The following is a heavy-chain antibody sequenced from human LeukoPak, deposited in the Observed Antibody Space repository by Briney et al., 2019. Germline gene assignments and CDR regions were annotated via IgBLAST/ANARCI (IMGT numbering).Heavy chain of an antibody. CDR3: ARVGVVSDASGIMDY. V-gene: IGHV1-2*02. J-gene: IGHJ4*02. Sequence: ASVKVSCKASGYTFTGYYMHWVRQAPGQGLEWMGWINPNSGGTNYAQKFQGRVTMTRDTSISTAYMELSRMRSDDTVVYYCARVGVVSDASGIMDYWGQGTLVTVSS. D-gene: IGHD2-2*01. CDR1: GYTFTGYY. CDR2: INPNSGGT.